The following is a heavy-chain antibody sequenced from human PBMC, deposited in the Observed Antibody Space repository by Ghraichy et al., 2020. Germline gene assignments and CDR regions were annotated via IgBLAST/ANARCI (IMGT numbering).Heavy chain of an antibody. CDR1: GFTFSSYS. CDR2: ISSSSSYI. Sequence: GESLNISCAASGFTFSSYSMNWVRQAPGKGLEWVSSISSSSSYIYYADSVKGRFTISRDNAKNSLYLQMNSLRAEDTAVYYCASFEVGVGLPALDYWGQGTLVTVSS. D-gene: IGHD1-26*01. CDR3: ASFEVGVGLPALDY. V-gene: IGHV3-21*01. J-gene: IGHJ4*02.